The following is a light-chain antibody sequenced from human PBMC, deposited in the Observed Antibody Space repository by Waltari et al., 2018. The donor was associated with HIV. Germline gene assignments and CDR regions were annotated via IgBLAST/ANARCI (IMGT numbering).Light chain of an antibody. J-gene: IGKJ3*01. CDR2: GPS. Sequence: EIVLTQSPAILSLSPGERATLSCRASQSVSGNSLAWYQKKPGQAPRLLIYGPSTRAAGIPDRFSGSGSETDFTLTISRLEPEDCAVYYCQQYGSSEGFTFGPGTRVDI. CDR1: QSVSGNS. CDR3: QQYGSSEGFT. V-gene: IGKV3-20*01.